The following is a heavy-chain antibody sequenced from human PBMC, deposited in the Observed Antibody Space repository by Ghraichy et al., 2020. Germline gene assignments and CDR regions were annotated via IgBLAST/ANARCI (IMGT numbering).Heavy chain of an antibody. CDR2: IYTSGST. D-gene: IGHD3-22*01. V-gene: IGHV4-4*09. J-gene: IGHJ4*02. CDR1: GGSISSYY. CDR3: ARHLVRRAPFDY. Sequence: ESLNISCTVSGGSISSYYWSWIRQPPGKGLEWIGYIYTSGSTNYNPSLKSRVTISVDTSKNQFSLKLSSVTAADTAVYYCARHLVRRAPFDYWGQGTLVTVSS.